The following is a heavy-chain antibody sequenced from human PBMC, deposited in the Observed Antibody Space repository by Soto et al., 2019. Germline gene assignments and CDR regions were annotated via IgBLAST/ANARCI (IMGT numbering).Heavy chain of an antibody. Sequence: ETLSLTCTVSGGSISSYYWSWIRQPPGKGLEWIGYVYYSGSTNYNPSLKSRVTISVDTSKNQFSLKLSSVTAADTAVYYCSRGSCIAGLYYVMDGWAQRTTVTVSS. J-gene: IGHJ6*02. V-gene: IGHV4-59*12. CDR1: GGSISSYY. D-gene: IGHD2-8*01. CDR3: SRGSCIAGLYYVMDG. CDR2: VYYSGST.